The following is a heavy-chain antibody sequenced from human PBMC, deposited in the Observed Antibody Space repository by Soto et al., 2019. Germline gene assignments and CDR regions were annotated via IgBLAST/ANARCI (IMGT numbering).Heavy chain of an antibody. D-gene: IGHD2-21*01. CDR1: GITFTYAW. Sequence: EVHLVESGGGLVNPGGSLRLSCAASGITFTYAWMTWVRQAPGRGLEWVGRVKSEAGGGTIDYAAPVKGTFTISRDDSRSTLYLQMSTLKSEDTAVYYSAHIGNPTPKDVFSTWGQGKVVTVSS. CDR3: AHIGNPTPKDVFST. CDR2: VKSEAGGGTI. V-gene: IGHV3-15*01. J-gene: IGHJ3*01.